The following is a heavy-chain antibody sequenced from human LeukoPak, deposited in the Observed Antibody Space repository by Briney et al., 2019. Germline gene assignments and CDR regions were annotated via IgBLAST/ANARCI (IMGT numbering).Heavy chain of an antibody. J-gene: IGHJ4*02. CDR2: ISWNSGGR. CDR3: VSFYETY. Sequence: GGSLRLSCAASGFTFDDYAMHWVRQPPGKGLEWVSGISWNSGGRAYADSVKGRFTISRDIAKNSLYLQMNSLRAEDTAVYYCVSFYETYWGRGTLVTVSS. CDR1: GFTFDDYA. D-gene: IGHD2/OR15-2a*01. V-gene: IGHV3-9*01.